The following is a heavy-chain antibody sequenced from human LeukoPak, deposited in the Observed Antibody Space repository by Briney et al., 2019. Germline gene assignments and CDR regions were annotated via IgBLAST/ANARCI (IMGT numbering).Heavy chain of an antibody. V-gene: IGHV1-69*05. D-gene: IGHD4-17*01. CDR3: ARAYLHYGDLANYFDY. J-gene: IGHJ4*02. Sequence: SVKVSCKASGGTFSSYAISWVRQAPGQGLEWVGGIIPIFDTANYAQKFQGRVTITTDESTSTAYMELSSLRSEDTAVYYCARAYLHYGDLANYFDYWGQGTLVTVSS. CDR1: GGTFSSYA. CDR2: IIPIFDTA.